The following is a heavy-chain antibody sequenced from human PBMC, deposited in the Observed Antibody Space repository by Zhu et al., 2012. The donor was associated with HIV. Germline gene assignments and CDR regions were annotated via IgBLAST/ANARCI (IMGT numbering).Heavy chain of an antibody. CDR2: ISGSGGST. V-gene: IGHV3-23*01. Sequence: EVQLLESGGGLVQPGGSLRLSCAASGSTFSSYAMSWVRQAPGKGLEWVSAISGSGGSTYYADSVKGRFTISRDNSKNTLYLQMNSLRAEDTAVYYCAKEGQQLVNSYWYFDLWGLAPGHCLL. D-gene: IGHD6-13*01. CDR3: AKEGQQLVNSYWYFDL. J-gene: IGHJ2*01. CDR1: GSTFSSYA.